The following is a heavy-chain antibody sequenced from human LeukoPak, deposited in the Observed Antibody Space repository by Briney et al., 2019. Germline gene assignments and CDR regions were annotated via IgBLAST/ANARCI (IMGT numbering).Heavy chain of an antibody. CDR3: ASGASSGWY. Sequence: PGGSLRLSCAASGFTFSSNGMNWVRQAPGKGLEWVSVIYSGGSTYYADSVKGRFTISRDNSKNTLYLQMNSLRAEDTAVYYCASGASSGWYWGQGTLVTVSS. CDR1: GFTFSSNG. J-gene: IGHJ4*02. CDR2: IYSGGST. D-gene: IGHD1-1*01. V-gene: IGHV3-66*01.